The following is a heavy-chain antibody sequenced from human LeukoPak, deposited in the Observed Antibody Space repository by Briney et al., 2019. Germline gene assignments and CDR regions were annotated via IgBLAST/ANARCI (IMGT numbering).Heavy chain of an antibody. CDR1: GYTFTSYD. CDR2: MNPNSGNT. CDR3: ARGTREGDILVVPAAMRNWFDP. J-gene: IGHJ5*02. V-gene: IGHV1-8*01. Sequence: ASVKVSCKASGYTFTSYDINWVRQATGQGLEWMGWMNPNSGNTGYAQKFQGRVTMTRNTSISTAYMELSSLRSEDTAVYYCARGTREGDILVVPAAMRNWFDPWGQGTLVTVSS. D-gene: IGHD2-2*01.